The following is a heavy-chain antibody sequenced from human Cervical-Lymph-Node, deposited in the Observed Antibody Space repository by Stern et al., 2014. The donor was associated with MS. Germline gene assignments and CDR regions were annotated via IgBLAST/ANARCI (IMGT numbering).Heavy chain of an antibody. V-gene: IGHV1-69*01. Sequence: QVQLQQSGAEVKKPGSSVKVSCKASGGTFSSYAISWVRQAPGQGLEWMGGIIPFFGTANYAQNFQGRVTITADESTSTAYMDMSSLRSEDTAVYYCARETGTRSYYYYGMDVWGQGTTVTVSS. J-gene: IGHJ6*02. CDR3: ARETGTRSYYYYGMDV. CDR2: IIPFFGTA. D-gene: IGHD1-7*01. CDR1: GGTFSSYA.